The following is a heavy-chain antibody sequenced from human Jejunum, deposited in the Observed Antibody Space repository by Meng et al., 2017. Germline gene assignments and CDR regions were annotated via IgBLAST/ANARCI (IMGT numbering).Heavy chain of an antibody. CDR2: INPDSGGT. CDR1: GYTFTGYY. V-gene: IGHV1-2*06. J-gene: IGHJ5*02. CDR3: ARAPDYSDNWFDP. Sequence: QVQLVQSGAEVKKPWASVKGSCKASGYTFTGYYMHWVRQAPGQGLEWMGRINPDSGGTNFAQKFQGRVTMTRDTSISTAYMELSRLTSDDTAVYYCARAPDYSDNWFDPWGQGTLATVPS. D-gene: IGHD2-15*01.